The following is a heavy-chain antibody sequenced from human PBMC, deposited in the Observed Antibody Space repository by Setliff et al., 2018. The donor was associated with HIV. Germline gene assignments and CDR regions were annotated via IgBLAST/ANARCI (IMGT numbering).Heavy chain of an antibody. J-gene: IGHJ2*01. CDR1: AYSINSGYY. Sequence: PSETLSLTCAVSAYSINSGYYWGWIRQSPGKGLEWIASIYHSGSTYYNPSLKSRFTISVDTSKNQFSLKLSSVTAADKAVYYCARHDGTYCGGDCYLLGYFDLWGRGTLVTVSS. CDR2: IYHSGST. V-gene: IGHV4-38-2*01. D-gene: IGHD2-21*02. CDR3: ARHDGTYCGGDCYLLGYFDL.